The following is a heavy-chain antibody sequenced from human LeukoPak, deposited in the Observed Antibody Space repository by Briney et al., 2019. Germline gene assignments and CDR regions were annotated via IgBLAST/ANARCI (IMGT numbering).Heavy chain of an antibody. V-gene: IGHV3-74*01. J-gene: IGHJ5*01. CDR2: IESNGLT. CDR1: GFTFSSYW. Sequence: AGGSLRLSCEASGFTFSSYWIHWVRQIPGKGLMWVSRIESNGLTLYADSVRDRFTISRDNGKNTIYLQMNSLRVDDTAIYCCAKAATYFYGSVTYDWFESWGQGTLVTVSS. CDR3: AKAATYFYGSVTYDWFES. D-gene: IGHD3-10*01.